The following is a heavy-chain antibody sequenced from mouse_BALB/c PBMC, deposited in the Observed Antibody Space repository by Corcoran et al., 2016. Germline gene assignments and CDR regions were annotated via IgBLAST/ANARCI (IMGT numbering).Heavy chain of an antibody. V-gene: IGHV14-3*02. D-gene: IGHD2-1*01. Sequence: EVQLQQSGAELVKPGASVKLSCTASGFNIKDTYMHWVKQRPEQGLEWIGRIDPANGNTKYDPKFQGKATMTADTSSNTVYLHLSSLTSEATAVYYCGRSREGNYVIYWGHGTTLTVSS. CDR3: GRSREGNYVIY. J-gene: IGHJ2*01. CDR1: GFNIKDTY. CDR2: IDPANGNT.